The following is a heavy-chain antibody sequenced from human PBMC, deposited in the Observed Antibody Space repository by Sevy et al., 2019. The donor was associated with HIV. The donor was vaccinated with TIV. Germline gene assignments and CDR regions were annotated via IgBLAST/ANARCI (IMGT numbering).Heavy chain of an antibody. CDR1: GFTFSRYW. D-gene: IGHD4-17*01. J-gene: IGHJ4*02. CDR2: IKHDGSEK. V-gene: IGHV3-7*01. Sequence: GGSLRLSCATSGFTFSRYWMSWVRQAPGKGLQWVANIKHDGSEKFYVDPVKGRFPISRDNANDSLYLQMNSLRAEDTAVYYCARGTTVTDALDYWGQGTLVTVSS. CDR3: ARGTTVTDALDY.